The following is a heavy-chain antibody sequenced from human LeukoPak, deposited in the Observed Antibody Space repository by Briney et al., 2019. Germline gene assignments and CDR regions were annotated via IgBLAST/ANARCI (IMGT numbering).Heavy chain of an antibody. D-gene: IGHD2-2*01. Sequence: KPSETLSLTCTVSGGSISSSSYYWGWIRQPPGKGLEWIGSIYYSGSTYYNPSLKSRVTISVDTSKNQFSLKLSSVTAADTAVYYCARAKIAGEDIVVVPAANFDYWGQGTLVTVSS. CDR3: ARAKIAGEDIVVVPAANFDY. V-gene: IGHV4-39*07. CDR2: IYYSGST. CDR1: GGSISSSSYY. J-gene: IGHJ4*02.